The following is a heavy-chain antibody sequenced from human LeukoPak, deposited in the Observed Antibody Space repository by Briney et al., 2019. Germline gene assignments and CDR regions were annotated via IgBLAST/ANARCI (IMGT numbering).Heavy chain of an antibody. D-gene: IGHD1-26*01. CDR2: ISGGGDNT. Sequence: GGSLRLSCVASGFTFSSFGMTWVRQTPGNGLEWVSSISGGGDNTYYADSVKGRFTISRDNAKNTLYLQMNSLRVEDTAVYYCARGYSGSYRIDYWGQGTLVTVSS. V-gene: IGHV3-23*01. J-gene: IGHJ4*02. CDR1: GFTFSSFG. CDR3: ARGYSGSYRIDY.